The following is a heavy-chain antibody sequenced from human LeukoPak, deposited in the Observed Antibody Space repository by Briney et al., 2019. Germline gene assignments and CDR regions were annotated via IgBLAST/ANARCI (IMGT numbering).Heavy chain of an antibody. Sequence: SETLSLTCAVYGGSFSGYYWSWIRQPPGKGLEWIGEINHSGSTNYNPSLKGRVTISVDTSKNQFSLKLSSVTAADTAVYYCARDRGFTILVSPNYGMDVWGQGTTVTVSS. J-gene: IGHJ6*02. D-gene: IGHD3-3*01. CDR2: INHSGST. CDR3: ARDRGFTILVSPNYGMDV. V-gene: IGHV4-34*01. CDR1: GGSFSGYY.